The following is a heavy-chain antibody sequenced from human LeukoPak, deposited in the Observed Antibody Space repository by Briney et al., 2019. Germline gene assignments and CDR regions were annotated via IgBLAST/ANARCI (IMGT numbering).Heavy chain of an antibody. V-gene: IGHV5-51*01. J-gene: IGHJ3*02. D-gene: IGHD1-1*01. CDR2: IYPGDSDT. Sequence: GESLKISCKGSGYTFSNCWIGWVRQMPGKGLEWMGIIYPGDSDTRYSPSFQGQVTISADKSISTAYLQWSSLTASDTAMYYCARNATLDAFDIWGQGTMVTVSS. CDR1: GYTFSNCW. CDR3: ARNATLDAFDI.